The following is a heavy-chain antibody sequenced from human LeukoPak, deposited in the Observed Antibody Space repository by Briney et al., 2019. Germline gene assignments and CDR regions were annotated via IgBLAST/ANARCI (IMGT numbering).Heavy chain of an antibody. D-gene: IGHD6-13*01. J-gene: IGHJ4*02. Sequence: ASVKVSFKASGYTFTSYGISWVRQAPGQGLEWMGWISAYNGNTNYAQKLQGRVTMTTDTPTSTAYMELRSLRSDDTAVYYCARVLSSSWYPPFDYWGQGTLVTVSS. CDR2: ISAYNGNT. CDR1: GYTFTSYG. CDR3: ARVLSSSWYPPFDY. V-gene: IGHV1-18*04.